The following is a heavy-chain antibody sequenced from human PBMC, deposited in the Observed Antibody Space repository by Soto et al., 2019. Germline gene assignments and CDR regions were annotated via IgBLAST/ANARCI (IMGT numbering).Heavy chain of an antibody. CDR3: SGCSGGACHKNYGMDV. CDR1: GFTFSSCT. J-gene: IGHJ6*02. Sequence: EVHLVESGGGLVKPGGSLRLSCAVSGFTFSSCTMNWVRQAPGKGLEWVSSISPSSGHIYYADSVKGRFTISRDNAKNSLFLTMTSLRGEDTPVYYCSGCSGGACHKNYGMDVWGQGTTVTVSS. CDR2: ISPSSGHI. D-gene: IGHD2-15*01. V-gene: IGHV3-21*06.